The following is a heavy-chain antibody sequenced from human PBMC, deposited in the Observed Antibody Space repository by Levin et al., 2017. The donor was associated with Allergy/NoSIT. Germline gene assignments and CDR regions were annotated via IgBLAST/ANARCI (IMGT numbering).Heavy chain of an antibody. CDR2: IFHSGTT. J-gene: IGHJ4*02. CDR3: ARRESGKNDFVLGGNY. D-gene: IGHD3-10*01. Sequence: SETLSLTCTVSGVSISTENWWTWIRQPPGKGLEWIGEIFHSGTTHYDSSLKSRVNISVDKSKNQFSLKVDSVTPADTAVYYCARRESGKNDFVLGGNYWGQGILVTVSS. V-gene: IGHV4-4*02. CDR1: GVSISTENW.